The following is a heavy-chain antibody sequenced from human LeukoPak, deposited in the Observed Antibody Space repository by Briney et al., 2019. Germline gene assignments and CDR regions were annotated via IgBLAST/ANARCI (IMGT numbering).Heavy chain of an antibody. J-gene: IGHJ6*03. D-gene: IGHD3-10*01. CDR3: ARGILTMVRGVIPANYMDV. CDR1: GGSISSYY. CDR2: IYYSGST. Sequence: SETLSLTCTVSGGSISSYYWSWIRQPPGKGLEWIGYIYYSGSTNYNPSLKSRVTISVDTSKNQFSLKLSSVTAADTAVYYCARGILTMVRGVIPANYMDVWGKGTTVTISS. V-gene: IGHV4-59*01.